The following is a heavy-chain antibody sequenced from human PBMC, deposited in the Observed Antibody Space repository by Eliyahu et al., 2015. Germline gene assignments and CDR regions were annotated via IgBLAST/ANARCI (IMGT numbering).Heavy chain of an antibody. D-gene: IGHD6-13*01. V-gene: IGHV3-53*01. CDR2: IYSGGST. J-gene: IGHJ3*02. CDR1: GFTVSSNY. Sequence: EVQLVESGGGLIQPGGSLXLSCAAXGFTVSSNYMSWVRQAPGKGLEWVSVIYSGGSTYYADSVKGRFTISRDNSKNTLYLQMNSLRAEDTAVYYCARSSWDDAFDIWGQGTMVTVSS. CDR3: ARSSWDDAFDI.